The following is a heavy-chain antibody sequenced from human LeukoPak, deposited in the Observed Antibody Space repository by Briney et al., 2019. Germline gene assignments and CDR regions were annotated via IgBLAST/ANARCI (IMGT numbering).Heavy chain of an antibody. CDR1: GFTFSSYD. V-gene: IGHV3-48*03. J-gene: IGHJ4*02. D-gene: IGHD3-22*01. CDR2: ISSSGSSI. CDR3: ARQRRDSGYHWATVY. Sequence: GGSLRLSCAASGFTFSSYDMHWVRQAPGKGLEWVSYISSSGSSIYYADSVKGRFTISRDNAKSSLFLQMNSLRAEDTAIYYCARQRRDSGYHWATVYWGQGTLVTVSS.